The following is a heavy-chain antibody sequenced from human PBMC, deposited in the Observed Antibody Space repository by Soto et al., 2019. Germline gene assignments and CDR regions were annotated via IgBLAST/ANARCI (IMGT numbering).Heavy chain of an antibody. D-gene: IGHD3-10*01. CDR2: ISGSGHSP. CDR3: AIRGLSKSEVRGYFDY. V-gene: IGHV3-23*01. Sequence: PGGSLRLSCAASGFTFSSYDMTWVRQAPGKGLEWVSAISGSGHSPNYGDSVKGRFTISRDNSKNTLFMQMNNLRAEDTAVYYCAIRGLSKSEVRGYFDYWGRGTLVTAPQ. CDR1: GFTFSSYD. J-gene: IGHJ4*02.